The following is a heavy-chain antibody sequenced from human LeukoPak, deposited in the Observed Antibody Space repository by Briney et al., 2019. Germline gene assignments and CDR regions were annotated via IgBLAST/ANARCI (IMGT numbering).Heavy chain of an antibody. J-gene: IGHJ4*02. CDR3: ARDSYYYDSSGYHYYFDY. CDR2: ISSSSSYI. V-gene: IGHV3-21*01. Sequence: GGSLRLSCAASGFTFSSYSMNWVRQAPGKGLEWVSSISSSSSYIYYADSVKGRFTISRDNAKNSLYLQMNSLRAEDTAVYYCARDSYYYDSSGYHYYFDYWGQGTLVTVSS. D-gene: IGHD3-22*01. CDR1: GFTFSSYS.